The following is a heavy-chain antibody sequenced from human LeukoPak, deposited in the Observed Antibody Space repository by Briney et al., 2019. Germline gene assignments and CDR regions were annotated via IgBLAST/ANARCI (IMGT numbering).Heavy chain of an antibody. CDR2: INPNSGGT. V-gene: IGHV1-2*02. Sequence: ASVKVSCKASGYTFTGYYMHWVRQAPGQGLEWMGWINPNSGGTNYAQKFQGRVTMTRDTSISTAYMELSRLRSDDTAVYYCARSGPPWPTFTFDIWGQGTMVTVSS. D-gene: IGHD5-12*01. CDR3: ARSGPPWPTFTFDI. CDR1: GYTFTGYY. J-gene: IGHJ3*02.